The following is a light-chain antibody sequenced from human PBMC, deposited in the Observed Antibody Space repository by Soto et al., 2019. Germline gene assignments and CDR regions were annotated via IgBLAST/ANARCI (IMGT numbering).Light chain of an antibody. V-gene: IGKV3-20*01. J-gene: IGKJ4*01. CDR1: QGVSSSY. Sequence: EIVLTQSPGTLSLSPGERATLSCRASQGVSSSYLAWYQQIPGQSPRLLIYGTSTMATGIPDRFSGSGSGTDFTLTISRLEPEDSAVYYCQQYGSSPLTFGGGTKVDIK. CDR2: GTS. CDR3: QQYGSSPLT.